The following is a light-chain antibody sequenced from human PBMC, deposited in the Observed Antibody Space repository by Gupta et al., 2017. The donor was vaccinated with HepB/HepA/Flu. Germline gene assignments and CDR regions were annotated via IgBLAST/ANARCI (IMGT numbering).Light chain of an antibody. CDR3: QHHGSSPPWT. V-gene: IGKV3-20*01. Sequence: EIALTQSPRTLSLSPGERATLSCRASQSVTSSYLAWYQQKVGQAPRLLIYGASSRATGIADRFSGSGSGTDFTLTISRREPEEFAVYYCQHHGSSPPWTFGQGTKVEIK. CDR1: QSVTSSY. J-gene: IGKJ1*01. CDR2: GAS.